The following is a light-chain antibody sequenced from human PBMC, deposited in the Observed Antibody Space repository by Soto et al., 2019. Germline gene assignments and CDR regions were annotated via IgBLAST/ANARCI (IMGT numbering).Light chain of an antibody. V-gene: IGKV1-27*01. CDR1: QGIRNY. Sequence: DIQMTQSPSSLSASVGDRVTITCRASQGIRNYLAWYQQKPGKVPKLLIYAASALQSGVPSRFSGSGSGTDFTLTISSLQTDDVATYYCQKYNSAPWTFGQGTKVDIK. J-gene: IGKJ1*01. CDR3: QKYNSAPWT. CDR2: AAS.